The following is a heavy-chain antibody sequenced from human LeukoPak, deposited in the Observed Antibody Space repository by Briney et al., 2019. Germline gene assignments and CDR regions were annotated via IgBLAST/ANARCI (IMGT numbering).Heavy chain of an antibody. Sequence: SVKVSCKASGGTFSSYAISWVRQAPGQGLEWMGRIIPILGIANYAQKFQGRVTITADKSTSTAYMELSSLRSGDTAVYYCARADYDSSASTRKQIDYWGQGTLVTVSS. CDR3: ARADYDSSASTRKQIDY. V-gene: IGHV1-69*04. J-gene: IGHJ4*02. D-gene: IGHD3-22*01. CDR2: IIPILGIA. CDR1: GGTFSSYA.